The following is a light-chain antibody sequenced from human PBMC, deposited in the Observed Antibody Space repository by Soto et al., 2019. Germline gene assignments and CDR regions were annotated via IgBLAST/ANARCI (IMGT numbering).Light chain of an antibody. CDR2: DTS. Sequence: EIVLTQSPGTLSLSPGERATLSCRASQSVTSNYLAWYQQKPGQAPGLLIYDTSTRASGVPDRFSGSGSGTEFTLTISRLEPEDFVVYYCQQYGTSPQTFGQGTKVDFK. V-gene: IGKV3-20*01. CDR1: QSVTSNY. CDR3: QQYGTSPQT. J-gene: IGKJ1*01.